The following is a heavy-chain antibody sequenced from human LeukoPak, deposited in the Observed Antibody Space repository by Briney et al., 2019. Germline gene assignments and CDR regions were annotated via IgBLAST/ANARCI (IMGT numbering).Heavy chain of an antibody. Sequence: GGSLRLSCAASGFTFSSYWMSWVRQAPGKGLEWVANIKQDGSEKYYGDSVKGRFTISRDNAKNSLYLQMNSLRADDTAVYYCAKERTTVVGGWTWGQGTLVTVSS. CDR2: IKQDGSEK. V-gene: IGHV3-7*01. CDR3: AKERTTVVGGWT. J-gene: IGHJ4*02. D-gene: IGHD6-19*01. CDR1: GFTFSSYW.